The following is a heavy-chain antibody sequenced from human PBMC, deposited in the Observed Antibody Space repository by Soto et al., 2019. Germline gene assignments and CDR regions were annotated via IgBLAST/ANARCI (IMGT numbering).Heavy chain of an antibody. V-gene: IGHV4-59*12. CDR3: ARGQFNILTGYYIDF. CDR1: GGSISSYR. CDR2: IYYSGNT. J-gene: IGHJ4*02. D-gene: IGHD3-9*01. Sequence: QVHLQESGPGLVKPSETLSLTCTVSGGSISSYRWSWIRQPPGEGLEWIGSIYYSGNTNYNPSLKSRVTISADPSKNEFSLRLRSVTTADTAVYYCARGQFNILTGYYIDFWGQGTLVTVSS.